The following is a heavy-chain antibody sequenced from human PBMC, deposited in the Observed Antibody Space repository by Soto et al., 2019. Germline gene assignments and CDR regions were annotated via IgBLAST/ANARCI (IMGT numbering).Heavy chain of an antibody. CDR3: VRGDYYDSSGYYGDPPYFDY. V-gene: IGHV1-46*01. D-gene: IGHD3-22*01. CDR2: INPSGGTT. J-gene: IGHJ4*02. Sequence: QVQLVESGAEVKKPGASVTVSCKASGYTFTSYYLHWVRQAPGQGLEWMGKINPSGGTTSYAQKFQGRVTMTRDMSTSTVYMELSSLRSEDTAVYYCVRGDYYDSSGYYGDPPYFDYWGQGTLVTVSS. CDR1: GYTFTSYY.